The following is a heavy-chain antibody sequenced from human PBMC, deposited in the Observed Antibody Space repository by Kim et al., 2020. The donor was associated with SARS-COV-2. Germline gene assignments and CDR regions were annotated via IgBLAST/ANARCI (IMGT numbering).Heavy chain of an antibody. CDR2: IYYSGST. V-gene: IGHV4-39*01. CDR1: GGSISSSSYY. D-gene: IGHD5-12*01. J-gene: IGHJ5*02. CDR3: ARVDIVATITRASWFDP. Sequence: SETLSLTCTVSGGSISSSSYYWGWIRQPPGKGLEWIGSIYYSGSTYYNPSLKSRVTISVDTSKNQFSLKLSSVTAADTAVYYCARVDIVATITRASWFDPWGQGTLVTVSS.